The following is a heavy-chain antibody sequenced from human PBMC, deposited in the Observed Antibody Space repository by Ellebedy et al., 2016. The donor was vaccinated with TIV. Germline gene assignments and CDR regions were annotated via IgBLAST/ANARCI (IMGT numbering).Heavy chain of an antibody. J-gene: IGHJ4*02. V-gene: IGHV3-64*04. Sequence: GESLKISXSASGFTFSSSAMHWVRQAPGKGLEYISTISNNGGSTYYADSVKGRFTISRDNSKNTLYLQMNSLRAEDTAVYYCAPWASMDWGQGTLVTVSS. CDR3: APWASMD. CDR2: ISNNGGST. D-gene: IGHD1-26*01. CDR1: GFTFSSSA.